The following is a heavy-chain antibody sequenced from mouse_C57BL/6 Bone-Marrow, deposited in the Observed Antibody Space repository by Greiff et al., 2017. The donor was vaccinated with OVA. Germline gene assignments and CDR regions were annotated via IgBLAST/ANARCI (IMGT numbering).Heavy chain of an antibody. D-gene: IGHD1-1*01. V-gene: IGHV5-12*01. CDR3: ARHKDYYGSSYSYFDV. CDR2: ISNGGGST. J-gene: IGHJ1*03. Sequence: DVMLVESGGGLVQPGGSLKLSCAASGFTFSDYYMYWVRQTPEKRLEWVAYISNGGGSTYYPDTVKGRFTISRDNAKNTLYLQMSRLKSEDTAMYYCARHKDYYGSSYSYFDVWGTGTTVTVSS. CDR1: GFTFSDYY.